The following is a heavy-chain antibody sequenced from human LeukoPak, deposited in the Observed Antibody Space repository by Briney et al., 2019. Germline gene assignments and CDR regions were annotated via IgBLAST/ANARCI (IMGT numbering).Heavy chain of an antibody. CDR2: IIPIFGTA. CDR3: ARDTMVRGVHYYYYYGMDV. CDR1: GGTSSSYA. J-gene: IGHJ6*04. D-gene: IGHD3-10*01. V-gene: IGHV1-69*06. Sequence: SVKVSCKASGGTSSSYAISWVRQAPGQGLEWMGGIIPIFGTANYAQKFQGRVTITADKSTSTAYMELSSLRSEDTAVYYCARDTMVRGVHYYYYYGMDVWGKGTTVTVSS.